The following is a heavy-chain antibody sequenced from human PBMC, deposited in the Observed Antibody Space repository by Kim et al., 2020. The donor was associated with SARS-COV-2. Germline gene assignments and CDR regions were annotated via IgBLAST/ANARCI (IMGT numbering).Heavy chain of an antibody. CDR3: ARTMDTAMDYYYYGMDV. CDR1: GGSISSSSYY. V-gene: IGHV4-39*01. D-gene: IGHD5-18*01. Sequence: SETLSLTCTVSGGSISSSSYYWGWIRQPPGKGLEWIGSIYYSGSTYYNPSLKSRVTISVDTSKNQFSLKLSSVTAADTAVYYCARTMDTAMDYYYYGMDVWGQGTTVTVSS. J-gene: IGHJ6*02. CDR2: IYYSGST.